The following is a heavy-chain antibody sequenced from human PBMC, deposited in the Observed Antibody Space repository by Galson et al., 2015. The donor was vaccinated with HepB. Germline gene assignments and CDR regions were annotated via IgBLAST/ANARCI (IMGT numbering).Heavy chain of an antibody. V-gene: IGHV3-11*06. Sequence: SLRLSCAASGFTFSDYYMSWLRQAPGKGLEWVSYISSSSSYTNYADSVKGRFTISRDNAKNSLYLQMNSLRAEDTAVYYCARGGWELLWSAEYFQHWGQGTLVTVSS. D-gene: IGHD1-26*01. CDR1: GFTFSDYY. CDR2: ISSSSSYT. J-gene: IGHJ1*01. CDR3: ARGGWELLWSAEYFQH.